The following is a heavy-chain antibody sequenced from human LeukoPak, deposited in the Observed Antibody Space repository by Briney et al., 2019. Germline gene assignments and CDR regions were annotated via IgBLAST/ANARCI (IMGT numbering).Heavy chain of an antibody. J-gene: IGHJ6*02. CDR1: GFTFSSYS. V-gene: IGHV3-48*01. CDR3: AREYYDILTGSTYGMDV. CDR2: ISSSSSTI. D-gene: IGHD3-9*01. Sequence: PGGSLRLSCAASGFTFSSYSMNWVRQAPGKGLEWVSYISSSSSTIYYADSVKGRFTISGDNAKNSLYLQMNSLRAEDTAVYYCAREYYDILTGSTYGMDVWGQGTTVTVSS.